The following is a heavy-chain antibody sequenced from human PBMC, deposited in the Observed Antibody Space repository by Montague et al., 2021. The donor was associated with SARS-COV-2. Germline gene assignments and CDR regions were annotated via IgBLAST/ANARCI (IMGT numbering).Heavy chain of an antibody. CDR1: GFTFSSYA. J-gene: IGHJ6*02. CDR3: ARDREITMVRGAPLYGMDV. Sequence: SRRLSCAASGFTFSSYAMHWVRQAPGKGLEWVAVISYDGSNKYYADSVKGRFTISRDNSKNTPYLQMNSLRAEDTAVYYCARDREITMVRGAPLYGMDVWGQGTTVTVSS. V-gene: IGHV3-30-3*01. CDR2: ISYDGSNK. D-gene: IGHD3-10*01.